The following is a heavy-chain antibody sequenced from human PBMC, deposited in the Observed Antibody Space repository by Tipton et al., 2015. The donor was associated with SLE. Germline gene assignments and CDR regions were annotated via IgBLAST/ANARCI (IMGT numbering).Heavy chain of an antibody. CDR1: GGSISSGSYY. CDR2: IYTSGST. Sequence: LRLSCTASGGSISSGSYYWSWIRQPAGKGLEWIGRIYTSGSTNYNPSLKSRVTISVDTSKNQFSLKLSSVTAADTAVYYCARVITMVRGDAFDIWGQGTMVTVSS. J-gene: IGHJ3*02. V-gene: IGHV4-61*02. D-gene: IGHD3-10*01. CDR3: ARVITMVRGDAFDI.